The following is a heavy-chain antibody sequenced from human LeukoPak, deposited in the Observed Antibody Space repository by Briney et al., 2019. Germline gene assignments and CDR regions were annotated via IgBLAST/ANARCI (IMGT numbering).Heavy chain of an antibody. CDR1: GFTFSSYQ. CDR2: ISSCGTTT. CDR3: ARDGTTVTTNYYYGMDV. Sequence: GGSLRLSCAASGFTFSSYQMNWVRQAPGKGLEWVSYISSCGTTTSHADSVKGRFTISRDNAKNSLYLQMNSLRAEDTAVYYCARDGTTVTTNYYYGMDVWGQGTTVTVSS. V-gene: IGHV3-48*03. D-gene: IGHD4-17*01. J-gene: IGHJ6*02.